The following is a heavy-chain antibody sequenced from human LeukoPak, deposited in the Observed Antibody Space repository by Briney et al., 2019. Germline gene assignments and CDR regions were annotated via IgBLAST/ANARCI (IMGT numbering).Heavy chain of an antibody. J-gene: IGHJ5*02. CDR1: ADSISSNYW. V-gene: IGHV4-4*02. D-gene: IGHD3-10*01. CDR2: IYHSGST. CDR3: AREGGDYHGSGSYYVWLDP. Sequence: SGTLSLTCAVSADSISSNYWWSWVRQTPGKGPEWIGEIYHSGSTNYNPSLKSRVILSVDKSKNEFSLKLSSVTAADTAVYYCAREGGDYHGSGSYYVWLDPWGQGTLVTVSS.